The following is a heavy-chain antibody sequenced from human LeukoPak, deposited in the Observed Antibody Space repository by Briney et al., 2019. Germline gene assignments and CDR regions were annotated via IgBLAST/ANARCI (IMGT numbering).Heavy chain of an antibody. CDR2: IYYSGST. CDR3: ARRTASSGSYYHYYGMDV. V-gene: IGHV4-59*08. CDR1: GGSISSYY. J-gene: IGHJ6*02. D-gene: IGHD3-22*01. Sequence: SETLSLTCTVSGGSISSYYWSWIRQPPGNGLEWIGYIYYSGSTNYNPSLKSRVTISVVTSKNQFSLKLSSVTAADTAVYYCARRTASSGSYYHYYGMDVWGQGTTVTVSS.